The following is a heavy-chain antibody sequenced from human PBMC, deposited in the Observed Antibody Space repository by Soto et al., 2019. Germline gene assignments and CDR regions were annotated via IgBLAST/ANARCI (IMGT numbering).Heavy chain of an antibody. CDR1: GFTFSAYS. CDR2: ITSSGSYF. CDR3: ARVGAEWTQNYFEY. Sequence: PLGSLRLSCASSGFTFSAYSMNCVRQSPGKWLEWVSSITSSGSYFYYADSVKGRFTLSRDNAKNSLYLQMNSLRAEDTAVYYCARVGAEWTQNYFEYWGRRTLVSLSS. J-gene: IGHJ4*02. V-gene: IGHV3-21*01. D-gene: IGHD3-3*01.